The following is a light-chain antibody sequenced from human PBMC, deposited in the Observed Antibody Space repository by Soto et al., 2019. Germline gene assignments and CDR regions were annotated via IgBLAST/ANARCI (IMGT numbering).Light chain of an antibody. CDR3: QQRSNWPPLT. Sequence: EIVLTQSPATLSLSPGERATLSCRASRSVSDYLAWYQQKPGQPTRRLIYDASNRATGIPARFSGSGSGTDFTLTIDSPAPDDFAVYYCQQRSNWPPLTFGGGTKVEIK. J-gene: IGKJ4*01. CDR1: RSVSDY. CDR2: DAS. V-gene: IGKV3-11*01.